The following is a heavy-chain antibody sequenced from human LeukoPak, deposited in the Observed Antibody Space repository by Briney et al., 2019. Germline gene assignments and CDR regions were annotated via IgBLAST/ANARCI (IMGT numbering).Heavy chain of an antibody. CDR2: IFHTSYT. Sequence: SETLSLTCTVSGYPISMGYFCWGSRQPPERGLEWIGSIFHTSYTFYDQSFKRRLTISVDTSKNHFALKLTSVTAADTAAYYCARVGGIAVSGNFDYWGQGTLVTVSS. V-gene: IGHV4-38-2*02. CDR3: ARVGGIAVSGNFDY. J-gene: IGHJ4*02. CDR1: GYPISMGYF. D-gene: IGHD6-19*01.